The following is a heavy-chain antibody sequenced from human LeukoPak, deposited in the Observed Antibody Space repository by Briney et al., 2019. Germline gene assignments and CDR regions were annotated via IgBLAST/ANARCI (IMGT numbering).Heavy chain of an antibody. Sequence: SVKVSCKASGFTFTSSAMQWVRQARGQRLVWIGWIVVGSGNTNYAQKFQERVTITRDMSTSTAYMELSSLRSEDTAVYYCAAVSSISSPAAIPPWGQGTLVTVSS. CDR3: AAVSSISSPAAIPP. D-gene: IGHD2-2*01. J-gene: IGHJ5*02. CDR2: IVVGSGNT. CDR1: GFTFTSSA. V-gene: IGHV1-58*02.